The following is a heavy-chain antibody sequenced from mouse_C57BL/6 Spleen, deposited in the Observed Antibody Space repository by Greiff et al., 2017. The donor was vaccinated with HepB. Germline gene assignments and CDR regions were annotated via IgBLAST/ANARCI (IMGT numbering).Heavy chain of an antibody. D-gene: IGHD1-1*01. CDR3: TGSLDYGSSYWYFDV. J-gene: IGHJ1*03. V-gene: IGHV6-6*01. CDR2: IRNKANNHAT. Sequence: EVKVVESGGGLVQPGGSMKLSCAASGFTFSDAWMDWVRQSPEKGLEWVAEIRNKANNHATYYAESVKGRFTISRDDSKSSVYLQMNSLRAEDTGIYYCTGSLDYGSSYWYFDVWGTGTTVTVSS. CDR1: GFTFSDAW.